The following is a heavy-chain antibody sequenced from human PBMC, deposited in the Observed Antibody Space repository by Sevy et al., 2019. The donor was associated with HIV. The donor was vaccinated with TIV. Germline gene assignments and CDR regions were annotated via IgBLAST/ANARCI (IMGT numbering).Heavy chain of an antibody. CDR1: GFTFGSYW. D-gene: IGHD6-6*01. CDR3: ARLYSSSSGRGLDN. V-gene: IGHV3-7*01. CDR2: IKEDGSGR. J-gene: IGHJ4*02. Sequence: GGSLRLSCAASGFTFGSYWMTWVRQAPGKGLEWVANIKEDGSGRFYVDSVRGRFTVSRDNAKKTLYLQMNNLRGGDTALYYCARLYSSSSGRGLDNWGQGALVTVSS.